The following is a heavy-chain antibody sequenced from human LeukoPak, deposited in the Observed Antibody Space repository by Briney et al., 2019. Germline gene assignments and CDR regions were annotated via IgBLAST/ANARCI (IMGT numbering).Heavy chain of an antibody. CDR3: ARSSRNGAATRGNWFDP. CDR1: GYTFTGYY. J-gene: IGHJ5*02. V-gene: IGHV1-2*06. CDR2: INPNSGDT. Sequence: ASVKVSCKASGYTFTGYYMHWVRQAPGQGLEWMGRINPNSGDTNYAQKFQGRVTMTRDTSISTAYMELSSLRSEDTAVYYCARSSRNGAATRGNWFDPWGQGTLVTVSS. D-gene: IGHD2-8*01.